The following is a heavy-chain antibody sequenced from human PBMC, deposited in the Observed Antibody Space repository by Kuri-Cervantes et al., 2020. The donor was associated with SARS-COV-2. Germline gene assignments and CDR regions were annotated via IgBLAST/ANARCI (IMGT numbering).Heavy chain of an antibody. CDR2: IYYSGST. CDR1: GGSISTYY. CDR3: ARESNYSHYYGTEV. V-gene: IGHV4-59*01. Sequence: SETLSLTCTVSGGSISTYYWSWIRQPPGKGLEWIGYIYYSGSTTYNHSLKSRVTISVDTSKNQFSLELDSVTAADTAVYYCARESNYSHYYGTEVWGQGTTVTVSS. J-gene: IGHJ6*02.